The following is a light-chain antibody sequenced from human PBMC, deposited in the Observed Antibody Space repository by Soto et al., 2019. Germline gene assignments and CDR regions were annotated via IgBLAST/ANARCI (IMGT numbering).Light chain of an antibody. CDR2: AAS. J-gene: IGKJ1*01. CDR3: QHYDTFSWT. CDR1: QDIDTS. Sequence: DIQTTQSPSTLSASVGDRVTITCRASQDIDTSLAWFQQRPGKAPKLLIYAASGLETGVPSTFSGSGSGTEFTLTISSVQPDDFATYFCQHYDTFSWTFGQGTKVDIK. V-gene: IGKV1-5*01.